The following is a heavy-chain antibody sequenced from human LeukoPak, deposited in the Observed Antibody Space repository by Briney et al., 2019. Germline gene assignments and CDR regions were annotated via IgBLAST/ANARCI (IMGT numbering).Heavy chain of an antibody. Sequence: SETLSLTCTVSGGSISSGDYYWSWIRQPPGKGLAWIGYIYYSGSTYYNPSLKSRVTISVDTSKNQFSLKLSSVTAADTAVYYCARERGGYSYGSRPFDYWGQGTLVTVSS. D-gene: IGHD5-18*01. CDR3: ARERGGYSYGSRPFDY. CDR2: IYYSGST. J-gene: IGHJ4*02. CDR1: GGSISSGDYY. V-gene: IGHV4-30-4*01.